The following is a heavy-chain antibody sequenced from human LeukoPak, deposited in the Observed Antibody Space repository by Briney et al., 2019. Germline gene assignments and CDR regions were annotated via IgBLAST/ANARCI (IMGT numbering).Heavy chain of an antibody. CDR1: GGTFSSYA. Sequence: SVKVSCKASGGTFSSYAISWVRQAPGQGLEWMGRIIPIFGIANYAQKFQGRVMITADKSTSTAYMELSSLRSEDTAVYYCARCSSTSCTQQTIGMDVWGQGTTVTVSS. CDR3: ARCSSTSCTQQTIGMDV. CDR2: IIPIFGIA. D-gene: IGHD2-2*01. J-gene: IGHJ6*02. V-gene: IGHV1-69*04.